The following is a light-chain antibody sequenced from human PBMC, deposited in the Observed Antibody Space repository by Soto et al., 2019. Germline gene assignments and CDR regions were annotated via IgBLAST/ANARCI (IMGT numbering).Light chain of an antibody. V-gene: IGKV1-39*01. J-gene: IGKJ2*01. Sequence: DIQVTQSPSSLSASVGDRVTITCRASQSISGYLNWYQQKPGTAPKFLIYAASSLQSGVPSRFSGSGSGTEFTLTISSLQPEDFATYYCQHSYDTPRTFGQGTKLEIK. CDR3: QHSYDTPRT. CDR2: AAS. CDR1: QSISGY.